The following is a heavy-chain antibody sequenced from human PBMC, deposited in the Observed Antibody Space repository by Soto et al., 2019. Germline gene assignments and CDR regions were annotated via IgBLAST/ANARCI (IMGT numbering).Heavy chain of an antibody. J-gene: IGHJ6*02. V-gene: IGHV4-4*07. D-gene: IGHD3-3*01. CDR2: IYTSGST. CDR3: ARGTVLRFLDSYGMDV. CDR1: GGSISSYY. Sequence: LSLTCTVSGGSISSYYWSWIRQPAGKGLEWVGRIYTSGSTNYNPSLKSRVTMSVDTSKNQFSLKLSSVTAADTAVYYCARGTVLRFLDSYGMDVWGQGTTVTVSS.